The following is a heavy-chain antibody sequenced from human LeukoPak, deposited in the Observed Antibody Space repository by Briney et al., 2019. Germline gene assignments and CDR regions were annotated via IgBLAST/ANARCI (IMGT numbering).Heavy chain of an antibody. V-gene: IGHV4-59*08. J-gene: IGHJ4*02. Sequence: SETLSLTCTVSGDSFSSHYWSWIRQPPGKGLEWIGYIHYSVTTNYNPSLKSRIAISVDTSKNQFSLKLTSVTAADTAVYYCARLHYDTSGLYYYFDYWGQGTLVTVSS. D-gene: IGHD3-22*01. CDR1: GDSFSSHY. CDR2: IHYSVTT. CDR3: ARLHYDTSGLYYYFDY.